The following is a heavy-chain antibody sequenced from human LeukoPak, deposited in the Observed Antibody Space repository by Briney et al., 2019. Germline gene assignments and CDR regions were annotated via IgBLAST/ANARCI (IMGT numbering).Heavy chain of an antibody. Sequence: PSETLSLTCSVSGGSISIYYWTWIRQIPGKGLEWIGYIYYTGTTNYNPLFESRATISVDTSKNQFSLKLTSVTAADTAVYFCERGEDFERYYLAYWGQGTLVTVSS. D-gene: IGHD3-9*01. V-gene: IGHV4-59*01. CDR2: IYYTGTT. J-gene: IGHJ4*02. CDR3: ERGEDFERYYLAY. CDR1: GGSISIYY.